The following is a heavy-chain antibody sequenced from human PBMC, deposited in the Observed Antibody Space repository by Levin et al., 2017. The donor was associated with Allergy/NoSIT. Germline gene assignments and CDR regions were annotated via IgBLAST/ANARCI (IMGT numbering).Heavy chain of an antibody. CDR3: ARAGSGWYLDY. V-gene: IGHV1-18*01. D-gene: IGHD6-19*01. CDR2: INTFTGQT. J-gene: IGHJ4*02. Sequence: ASVKVSCKASGYTITSYGITWVRQAPGQGLEWMGWINTFTGQTNYAQKFQDRVTMTIDISTSTAYMELRSLKSDESAVFYCARAGSGWYLDYWGQGTRVIVSS. CDR1: GYTITSYG.